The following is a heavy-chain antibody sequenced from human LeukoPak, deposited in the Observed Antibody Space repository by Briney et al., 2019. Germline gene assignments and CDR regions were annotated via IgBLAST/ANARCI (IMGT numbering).Heavy chain of an antibody. J-gene: IGHJ4*02. Sequence: GGSLRLSCAASGFTFSSYGMHWVRPAPGKGLEWVAMTSFDGSYKNCADSVKGRFTISRDNSKNRLYLQMNSLRAEDTAVYYCAKEFSGYLASFEYWGQGTLVTVSS. CDR1: GFTFSSYG. V-gene: IGHV3-30*18. CDR2: TSFDGSYK. CDR3: AKEFSGYLASFEY. D-gene: IGHD3-22*01.